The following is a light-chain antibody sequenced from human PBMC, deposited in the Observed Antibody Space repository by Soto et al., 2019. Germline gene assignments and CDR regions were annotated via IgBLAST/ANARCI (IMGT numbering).Light chain of an antibody. CDR3: QQYYNWPIT. Sequence: EIVMTQSPATLSVSPGERATLSCRAGQGVTTNFAWYQQKSGQSPRLLIYDVSTRATGVPARVSGTGSETDVTLTISGLQSDDSAVYYCQQYYNWPITFGQGTRLEIK. V-gene: IGKV3-15*01. CDR2: DVS. CDR1: QGVTTN. J-gene: IGKJ5*01.